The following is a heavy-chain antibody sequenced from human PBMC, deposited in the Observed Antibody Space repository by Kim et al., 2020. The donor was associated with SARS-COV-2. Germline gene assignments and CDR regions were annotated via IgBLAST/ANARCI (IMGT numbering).Heavy chain of an antibody. CDR3: ARREAGSNYFDY. J-gene: IGHJ4*02. Sequence: SETLSRTCSVSGGSISSYYWSWIRQPAGKGLEWIGRVYANERTDYDPSLKSRVTMSMDTSKNQVSLKLSAVTAADTAVYYCARREAGSNYFDYWGQGTLV. V-gene: IGHV4-4*07. CDR1: GGSISSYY. CDR2: VYANERT. D-gene: IGHD1-26*01.